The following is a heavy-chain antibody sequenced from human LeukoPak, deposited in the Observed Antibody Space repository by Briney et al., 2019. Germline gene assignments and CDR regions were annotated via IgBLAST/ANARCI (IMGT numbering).Heavy chain of an antibody. V-gene: IGHV4-59*01. J-gene: IGHJ2*01. CDR3: ARGYDGSGYYYRNWYFDL. Sequence: KASETLSLTCSDSGGSISSYYWSWILQPPGNGLEWIGYIYYSGSTNYNPSLKSRVTISVDTSKNQFSLKLRSVTAADTAVYYCARGYDGSGYYYRNWYFDLWGRGTLVTVSS. D-gene: IGHD3-22*01. CDR2: IYYSGST. CDR1: GGSISSYY.